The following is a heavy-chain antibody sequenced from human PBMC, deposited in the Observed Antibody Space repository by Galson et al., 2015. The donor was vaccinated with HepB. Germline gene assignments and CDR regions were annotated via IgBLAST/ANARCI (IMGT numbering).Heavy chain of an antibody. CDR1: GFTFSSYW. D-gene: IGHD1-1*01. CDR2: INSDGSSI. V-gene: IGHV3-74*01. Sequence: SLRLSCAASGFTFSSYWMHWVRQAPGKGLVWVSRINSDGSSISYADSVKGRFTIPRDNAKNSLFLQINSLRAEDTAVYFCARVNTTTGFVYWGQGSLLTVSS. CDR3: ARVNTTTGFVY. J-gene: IGHJ4*02.